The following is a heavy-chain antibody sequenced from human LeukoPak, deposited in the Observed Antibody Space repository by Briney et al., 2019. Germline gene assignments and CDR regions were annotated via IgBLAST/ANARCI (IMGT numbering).Heavy chain of an antibody. Sequence: SETLSLTCAVYGGSFSGYYWSWIRQPPGKGLEWIGEINHSGSTNYNPSLKSRVTISVDTSKNQFSLKLSSVTAADTAVYYCARDRPDYSSRGWFDPWGQGTLVTVSS. V-gene: IGHV4-34*01. CDR1: GGSFSGYY. D-gene: IGHD6-13*01. CDR2: INHSGST. J-gene: IGHJ5*02. CDR3: ARDRPDYSSRGWFDP.